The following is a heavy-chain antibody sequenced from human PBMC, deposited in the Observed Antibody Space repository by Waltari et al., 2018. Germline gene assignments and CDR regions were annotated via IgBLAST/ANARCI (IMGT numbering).Heavy chain of an antibody. Sequence: QVQLQESGPGLVQPSATLSLTCAVSGYSISRGSYWRWIRQPPGKGLEWIGSIYHSGSTYYNPALKSRVTISVDTSKNQFSLKLSSVTAADTAVYYCARQLFRGTDYWGQGTLVTVSS. CDR1: GYSISRGSY. CDR2: IYHSGST. CDR3: ARQLFRGTDY. D-gene: IGHD2-2*01. V-gene: IGHV4-38-2*01. J-gene: IGHJ4*02.